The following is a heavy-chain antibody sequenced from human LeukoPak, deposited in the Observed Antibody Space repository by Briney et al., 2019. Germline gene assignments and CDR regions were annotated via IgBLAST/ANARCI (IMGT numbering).Heavy chain of an antibody. J-gene: IGHJ6*02. V-gene: IGHV1-18*01. CDR2: ISAYNGNT. CDR1: GYTFTSYG. CDR3: ARAGATTFYYYGMDV. Sequence: ASVKVSCKASGYTFTSYGISWVRQAPGQGLEWMGWISAYNGNTNYAQKLQGRVTMTTDTSTSTAYMELRSLRSDDTAVYYCARAGATTFYYYGMDVWGQGTTVTVSS. D-gene: IGHD1-26*01.